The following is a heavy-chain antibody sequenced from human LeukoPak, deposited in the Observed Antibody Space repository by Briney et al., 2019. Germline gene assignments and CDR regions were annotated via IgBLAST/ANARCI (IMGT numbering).Heavy chain of an antibody. D-gene: IGHD3-22*01. CDR3: ARVKYYSDSSGYYPDC. CDR1: GYTFTSYA. CDR2: INTNTGNP. J-gene: IGHJ4*02. Sequence: ASVKVSCKASGYTFTSYAMNWVRQAPGQGLEWMGWINTNTGNPTYAQGFTGRFVFSLDTSVSTAYLQISSLKAEDTAVYYCARVKYYSDSSGYYPDCWGQGTLVTVSS. V-gene: IGHV7-4-1*02.